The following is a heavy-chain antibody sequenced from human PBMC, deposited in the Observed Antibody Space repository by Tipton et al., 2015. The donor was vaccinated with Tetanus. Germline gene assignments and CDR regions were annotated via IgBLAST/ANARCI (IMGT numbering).Heavy chain of an antibody. CDR3: AREAMAAAGTGDY. CDR2: ISGNNGDT. Sequence: QVQLVQSGAEVKKPGASMKVSCKAFGYIFTSYGISWVRQAPGQGLEWMGWISGNNGDTKYAQNLQGRVTMTTDTSTSTAYMELRSLRSDDTAVYYCAREAMAAAGTGDYWGQGTLVTVSS. CDR1: GYIFTSYG. J-gene: IGHJ4*02. V-gene: IGHV1-18*01. D-gene: IGHD6-13*01.